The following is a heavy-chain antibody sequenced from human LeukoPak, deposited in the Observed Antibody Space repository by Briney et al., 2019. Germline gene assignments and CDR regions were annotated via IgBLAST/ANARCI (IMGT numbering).Heavy chain of an antibody. CDR2: ISSSGSTI. V-gene: IGHV3-48*03. D-gene: IGHD2-2*01. Sequence: GGSLRLSCAASGFTFSSYEMNWVRQAPGKGLEWVSYISSSGSTIYYADSVKGRFTISRDNSKNTLYLQINSLRAEDMALYYCAKSSDGSTSFDQWGQGTLVTVSS. J-gene: IGHJ4*02. CDR1: GFTFSSYE. CDR3: AKSSDGSTSFDQ.